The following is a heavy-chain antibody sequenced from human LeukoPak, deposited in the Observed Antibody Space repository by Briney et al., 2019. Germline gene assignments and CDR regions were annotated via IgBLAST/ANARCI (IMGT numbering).Heavy chain of an antibody. J-gene: IGHJ4*02. CDR3: AKENPGEYGY. V-gene: IGHV3-23*01. Sequence: PGGFLRLSCAVSRFTFSSYAVGWVRQAPGKGLEWVSAISGSGGSTYYADSVKGRFTISRDNSKDTLYLQMNSLRAEDTAVYYCAKENPGEYGYWGQGTLVTVSS. CDR2: ISGSGGST. CDR1: RFTFSSYA. D-gene: IGHD3-10*01.